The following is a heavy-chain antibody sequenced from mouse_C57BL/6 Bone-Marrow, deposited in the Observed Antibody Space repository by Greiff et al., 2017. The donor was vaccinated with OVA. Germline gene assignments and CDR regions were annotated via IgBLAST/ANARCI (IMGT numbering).Heavy chain of an antibody. Sequence: QVQLQQSGAELVRPGASVTLSCKASGYTFTDYEMHWVKQTPVHGLEWIGAIDPETGGTAYNQKFKGKAILTADKSSSTAYMELRSLTSEDSAVYYCTESSYDYEVDYCGQGTSVTVTS. J-gene: IGHJ4*01. CDR2: IDPETGGT. CDR1: GYTFTDYE. D-gene: IGHD2-4*01. CDR3: TESSYDYEVDY. V-gene: IGHV1-15*01.